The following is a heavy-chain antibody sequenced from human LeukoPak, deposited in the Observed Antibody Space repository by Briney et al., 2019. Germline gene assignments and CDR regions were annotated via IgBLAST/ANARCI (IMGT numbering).Heavy chain of an antibody. CDR1: GGTFSSYA. D-gene: IGHD6-13*01. CDR2: IIPIFGTA. J-gene: IGHJ3*02. CDR3: ARAASSSWSLNAFDI. Sequence: SVKVSCKASGGTFSSYAISWVRQAPGQGLEWMGGIIPIFGTANYAQKLQGRVTMTTDTSTSTAYMELRSLRSDDTAVYYCARAASSSWSLNAFDIWGQGTMVTVSS. V-gene: IGHV1-69*05.